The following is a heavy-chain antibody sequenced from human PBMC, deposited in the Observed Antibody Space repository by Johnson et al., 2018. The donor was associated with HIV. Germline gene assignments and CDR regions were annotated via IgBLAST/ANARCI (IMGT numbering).Heavy chain of an antibody. CDR1: GFTFDDYG. CDR2: INWNGGST. D-gene: IGHD4-17*01. V-gene: IGHV3-20*04. Sequence: VQLVESGGGLVQPGRSLRLSCAASGFTFDDYGMSWVRQAPGKGLEWVSGINWNGGSTGYADSVKGRFTISRDNAKNSLYLQMNSLRAEDTALYYCARARYGDLLNLDAFDIWGQGTMVTVSS. J-gene: IGHJ3*02. CDR3: ARARYGDLLNLDAFDI.